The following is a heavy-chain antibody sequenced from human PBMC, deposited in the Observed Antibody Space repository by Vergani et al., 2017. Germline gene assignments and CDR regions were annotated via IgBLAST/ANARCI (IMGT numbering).Heavy chain of an antibody. CDR3: AIDSAMIVMVTDYYYYGMDV. V-gene: IGHV1-69*12. CDR1: GGTFSSYA. D-gene: IGHD3-22*01. J-gene: IGHJ6*04. CDR2: IIPIFGTA. Sequence: QVQLVQSGAEVKKPGSSVKVSCKASGGTFSSYAISWVRQAPGQGLEWMGGIIPIFGTANYAQKFQGRVTITADESTSTAYMELSSLRSEDTAVYYCAIDSAMIVMVTDYYYYGMDVWGKGTTVTVSS.